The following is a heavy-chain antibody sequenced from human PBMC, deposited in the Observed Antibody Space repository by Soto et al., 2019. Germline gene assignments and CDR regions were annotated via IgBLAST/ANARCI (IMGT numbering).Heavy chain of an antibody. D-gene: IGHD6-13*01. J-gene: IGHJ6*02. CDR2: IYPGDSYT. V-gene: IGHV5-51*01. Sequence: GESLKISCQGSGYSFTTYWISWVRQMPGKGLEWMGIIYPGDSYTRYSPSFQGQVTISADKSISTAYLQWSSLKASDTAMYYCARTAATGKYYYGVDVWGQGTTVTVSS. CDR3: ARTAATGKYYYGVDV. CDR1: GYSFTTYW.